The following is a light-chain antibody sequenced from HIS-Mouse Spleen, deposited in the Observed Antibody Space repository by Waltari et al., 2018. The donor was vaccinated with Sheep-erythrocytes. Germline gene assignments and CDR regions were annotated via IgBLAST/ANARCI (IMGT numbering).Light chain of an antibody. CDR1: SSDVGCYNY. CDR2: DVS. Sequence: QSALTQPASVSGSPGQSITISCTGTSSDVGCYNYVSWYPQHPAKAPKPMIYDVSNRPSGVSNRFSGSKSGNPASLTISRLQAEDEADYYCSSYTSSSTLVFGTGTKVTVL. J-gene: IGLJ1*01. V-gene: IGLV2-14*03. CDR3: SSYTSSSTLV.